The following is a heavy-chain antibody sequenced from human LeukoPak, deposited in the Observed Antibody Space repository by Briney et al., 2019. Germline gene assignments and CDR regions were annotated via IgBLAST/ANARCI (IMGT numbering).Heavy chain of an antibody. D-gene: IGHD6-13*01. J-gene: IGHJ5*02. Sequence: GGSLRLSCAASGFNFSHSWMSWVRQAPGKGLEWVANIRQDGSEKFHVKSVRGRFTISRDNAKNTLYLQMNSLRAEDTAVYYCARSALRGWQQLNWFDPWGQGTLVTVSS. CDR3: ARSALRGWQQLNWFDP. CDR1: GFNFSHSW. V-gene: IGHV3-7*01. CDR2: IRQDGSEK.